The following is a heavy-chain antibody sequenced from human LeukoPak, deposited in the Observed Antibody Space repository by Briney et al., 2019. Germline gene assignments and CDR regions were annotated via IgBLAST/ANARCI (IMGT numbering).Heavy chain of an antibody. CDR1: GGSISSYY. Sequence: SETLSLTCTVSGGSISSYYWSWIRQPPGKGLKWIGYIYYSGSTNYNPSLNSRVTISVDTSKNQFSLRLSSVTAADTAIYYCARAVSGRFDYWGQGTLVTVSS. D-gene: IGHD6-19*01. CDR3: ARAVSGRFDY. CDR2: IYYSGST. V-gene: IGHV4-59*08. J-gene: IGHJ4*02.